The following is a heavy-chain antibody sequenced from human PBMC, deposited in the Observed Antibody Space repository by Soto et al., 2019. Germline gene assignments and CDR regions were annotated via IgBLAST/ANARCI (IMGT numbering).Heavy chain of an antibody. CDR3: ARERSVADTGRRGRGLDY. V-gene: IGHV3-33*01. CDR1: GFTFSSYG. J-gene: IGHJ4*02. D-gene: IGHD6-19*01. CDR2: IWYDGSNK. Sequence: GGSLRLSCAASGFTFSSYGMHWVRQAPGKGLEWVAVIWYDGSNKYYADSVKGRFTISRDNSKNTLYLQMNSLRAEDTAVYYCARERSVADTGRRGRGLDYWGQGTLVTVSS.